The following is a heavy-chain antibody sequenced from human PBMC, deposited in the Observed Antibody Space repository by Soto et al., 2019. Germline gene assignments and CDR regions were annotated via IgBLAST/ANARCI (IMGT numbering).Heavy chain of an antibody. CDR3: AKARNYHYNTGGAFDI. D-gene: IGHD1-1*01. CDR1: GFTFDDYA. J-gene: IGHJ3*02. Sequence: EVQLVESGGGLVQPGRSLRLSCAASGFTFDDYAMHWVRQSPGKGLEWVSGISWKSGSIGYADSVKGRFTISRDNAKNSLDLQMNSLRAEDTAWYYCAKARNYHYNTGGAFDIWGQGTMVTVAS. CDR2: ISWKSGSI. V-gene: IGHV3-9*01.